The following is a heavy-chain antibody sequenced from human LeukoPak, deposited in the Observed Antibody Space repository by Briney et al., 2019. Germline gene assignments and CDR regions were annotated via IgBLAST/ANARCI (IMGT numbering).Heavy chain of an antibody. V-gene: IGHV4-59*01. D-gene: IGHD2-15*01. J-gene: IGHJ5*02. CDR3: ARVIRYCSGGSCYASAFDP. Sequence: SETLSLTCTVSGGSISSYYWSWIRQPPGKGLEWIGYIYYSGSTNYNPSLKSRVTISVDTSKNQFSLKLSSVTAADTAVYYCARVIRYCSGGSCYASAFDPWGQGTLVTVSS. CDR2: IYYSGST. CDR1: GGSISSYY.